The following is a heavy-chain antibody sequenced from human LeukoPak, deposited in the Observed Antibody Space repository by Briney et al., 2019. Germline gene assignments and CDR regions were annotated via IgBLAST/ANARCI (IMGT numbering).Heavy chain of an antibody. CDR1: GGSISSSSDY. CDR3: ARGGYVWGSYRWGLDY. V-gene: IGHV4-39*07. CDR2: IYYSGST. J-gene: IGHJ4*02. D-gene: IGHD3-16*02. Sequence: SETLSLTCTVSGGSISSSSDYWGWIRQPPGKGLEWIGSIYYSGSTNYNPSLKSRVTISVDTSKNQFSLKLSSVTAADTAVYYCARGGYVWGSYRWGLDYWGQGTLVTVSS.